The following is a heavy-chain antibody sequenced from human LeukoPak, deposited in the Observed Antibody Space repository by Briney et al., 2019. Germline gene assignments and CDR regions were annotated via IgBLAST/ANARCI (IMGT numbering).Heavy chain of an antibody. CDR2: IYYSGST. D-gene: IGHD6-19*01. J-gene: IGHJ5*02. CDR1: GGSISSYY. CDR3: ARAADYSSGWFVWFDP. V-gene: IGHV4-59*01. Sequence: SETLSLTCTVSGGSISSYYWSWIRQPPGKGLEWIGYIYYSGSTNYNPSLKSRVTISVDTSKNQFSLKLSSVTAVDTAVYYCARAADYSSGWFVWFDPWGQGALVTVSS.